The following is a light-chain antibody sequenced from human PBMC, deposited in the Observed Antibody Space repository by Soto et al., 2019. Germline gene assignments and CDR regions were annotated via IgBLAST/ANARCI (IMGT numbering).Light chain of an antibody. CDR3: QQYNRYSPT. J-gene: IGKJ1*01. CDR2: KAS. V-gene: IGKV1-5*03. Sequence: DIQMTQSPSTLSASVGDRVTITCRASQSISSWLAWYPQKPGKAPTILIYKASSVESGVPSRFSGSGSGTEFTITISSLQPDDFATDYCQQYNRYSPTFGQGTKVVIK. CDR1: QSISSW.